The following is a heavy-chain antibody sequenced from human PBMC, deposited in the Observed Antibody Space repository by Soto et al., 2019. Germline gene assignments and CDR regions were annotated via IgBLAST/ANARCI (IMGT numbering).Heavy chain of an antibody. V-gene: IGHV4-59*08. J-gene: IGHJ5*02. D-gene: IGHD5-18*01. CDR1: GGSISSYY. CDR2: IYYSGST. CDR3: ARHVIQLSTYNWFDP. Sequence: QVQLQESGPGLVKPSETLSLTCTVSGGSISSYYWSWIRQPPGKGLEWIGYIYYSGSTNYNPSRKSRVTISVDTSKNQFSLKLSSVTAADTAVYYCARHVIQLSTYNWFDPWGQGTLVTVSS.